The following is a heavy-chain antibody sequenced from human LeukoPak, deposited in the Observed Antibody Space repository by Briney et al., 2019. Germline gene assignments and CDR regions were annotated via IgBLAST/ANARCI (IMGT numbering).Heavy chain of an antibody. D-gene: IGHD3-10*01. CDR2: IYTSGST. CDR1: GGSISSGSYY. V-gene: IGHV4-61*02. CDR3: ARDGRITMVRGPYDY. Sequence: SETLSLTCTVSGGSISSGSYYWSWIRQPAGKGLEWIGRIYTSGSTNYNPSLKSRVTISVDTSKNQFSLKLSSVTAADTAVYYCARDGRITMVRGPYDYLGQGTLVTVSS. J-gene: IGHJ4*02.